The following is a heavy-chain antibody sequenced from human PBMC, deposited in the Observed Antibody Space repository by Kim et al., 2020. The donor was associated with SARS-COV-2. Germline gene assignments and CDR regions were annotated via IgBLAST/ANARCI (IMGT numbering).Heavy chain of an antibody. V-gene: IGHV1-69*04. D-gene: IGHD3-10*01. Sequence: SVKVSCKASGGTFSSYAISWVRQAPGQGLEWMGRIIPILGIANYAQKFQGRVTITADKSTSTAYMELSSLRSEDTAVYYCARGPDPDGSDTIIFPGRFDYWGQGTLVTVSS. CDR3: ARGPDPDGSDTIIFPGRFDY. CDR1: GGTFSSYA. J-gene: IGHJ4*02. CDR2: IIPILGIA.